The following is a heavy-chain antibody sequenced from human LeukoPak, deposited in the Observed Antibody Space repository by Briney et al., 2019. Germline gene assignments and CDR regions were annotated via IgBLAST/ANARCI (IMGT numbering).Heavy chain of an antibody. Sequence: PGRSLRLSCAASGFTFSSYAMHWVRQAPGKGLEWGAVISYDGSNKYYADSVKGRFTISRDNSKNTLYLQMNSLRAEDTAVYYCARGGTPEDYYFDYWGQGTLVTVSS. J-gene: IGHJ4*02. V-gene: IGHV3-30*04. CDR3: ARGGTPEDYYFDY. CDR2: ISYDGSNK. CDR1: GFTFSSYA. D-gene: IGHD1-7*01.